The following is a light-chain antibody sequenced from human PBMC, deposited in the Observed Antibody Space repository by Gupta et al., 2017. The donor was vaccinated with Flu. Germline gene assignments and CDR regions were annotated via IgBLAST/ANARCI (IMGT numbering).Light chain of an antibody. V-gene: IGLV3-21*03. CDR3: QVWDSSSDHRWV. Sequence: KTDRSTCGGNNIGSKSVDWYQQKPGEAPGLVIYDDSDRHSGSPERCSGSNSGNTATLTISRVEAGEEADYYCQVWDSSSDHRWVFGGGTKLTVL. J-gene: IGLJ3*02. CDR2: DDS. CDR1: NIGSKS.